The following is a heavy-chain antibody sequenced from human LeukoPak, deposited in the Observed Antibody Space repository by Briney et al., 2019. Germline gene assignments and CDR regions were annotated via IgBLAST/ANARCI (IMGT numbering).Heavy chain of an antibody. V-gene: IGHV4-34*01. D-gene: IGHD2-2*01. Sequence: PSETLSLTCAVYGGSFSGYYWSWIRQPPGKGLEWIGEINHRGSTNYNPSLKSRVTISVDTSKNQFSLKLSSVTAADTAVYYCARGRGCSSTSCYGYYYYGMDVWGQGTTVTVSS. CDR1: GGSFSGYY. CDR2: INHRGST. J-gene: IGHJ6*02. CDR3: ARGRGCSSTSCYGYYYYGMDV.